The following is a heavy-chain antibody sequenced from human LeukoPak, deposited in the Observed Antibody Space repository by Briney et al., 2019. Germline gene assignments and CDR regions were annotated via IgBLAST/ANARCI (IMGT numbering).Heavy chain of an antibody. V-gene: IGHV1-8*01. J-gene: IGHJ5*02. Sequence: ASVKVSCTASAYTFTSYDINWVRQATGHGLEWMGWMNPNSGNAGYAQKFQSRVTMTRNTSISTAYMELSSLRSEDTAVYYCARRNYGSPRWFDPWGQGTLVTVSS. CDR1: AYTFTSYD. CDR2: MNPNSGNA. CDR3: ARRNYGSPRWFDP. D-gene: IGHD5-24*01.